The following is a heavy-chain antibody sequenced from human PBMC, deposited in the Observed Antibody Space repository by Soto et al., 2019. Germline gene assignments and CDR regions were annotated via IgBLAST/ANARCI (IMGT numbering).Heavy chain of an antibody. J-gene: IGHJ4*02. D-gene: IGHD2-21*01. V-gene: IGHV3-30*18. CDR2: ISYDGSNK. Sequence: PGGSLRLSCAASGFTFSSYGMHWVRQAPGKGLEWVAVISYDGSNKYYADSVKGRFTISRDNSKNTLYLQMNSLRAEDTAVYYCAKSAIATVPRFFFDYWGQGTLVTVSS. CDR3: AKSAIATVPRFFFDY. CDR1: GFTFSSYG.